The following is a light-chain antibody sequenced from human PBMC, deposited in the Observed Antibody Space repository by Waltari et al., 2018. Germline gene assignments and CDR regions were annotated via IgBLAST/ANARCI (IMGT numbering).Light chain of an antibody. CDR3: SSYTTGSTRYV. CDR1: SSDIGAYNF. CDR2: DVN. J-gene: IGLJ1*01. V-gene: IGLV2-14*03. Sequence: QSALTQPASVSGSPGQSITISCTGISSDIGAYNFVPWYQKHPGKAPKVMIYDVNNRPSGVSSRFSGSKSGNTASLTISGLQAEDEADYYCSSYTTGSTRYVFGSGTKVTVL.